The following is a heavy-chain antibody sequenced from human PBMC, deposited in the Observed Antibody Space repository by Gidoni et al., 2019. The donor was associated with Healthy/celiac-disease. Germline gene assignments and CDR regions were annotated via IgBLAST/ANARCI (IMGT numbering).Heavy chain of an antibody. J-gene: IGHJ4*02. CDR3: AREKGPYSSSSVVDY. CDR2: ISYDGSNK. V-gene: IGHV3-30*04. CDR1: GFTFSSYA. Sequence: QVQLVESGGGVVQPGRSLRLSCAASGFTFSSYAMHWVSQAPGKGLEWVAVISYDGSNKYYADSVKGRLTISRDNSKNTLYLQMNSLRAKDTAVYYCAREKGPYSSSSVVDYWGKGTLVTGSS. D-gene: IGHD6-6*01.